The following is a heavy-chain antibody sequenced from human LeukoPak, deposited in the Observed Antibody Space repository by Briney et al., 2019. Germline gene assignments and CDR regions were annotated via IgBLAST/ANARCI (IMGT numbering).Heavy chain of an antibody. V-gene: IGHV3-21*01. J-gene: IGHJ4*02. CDR2: ISSSSSYI. D-gene: IGHD3-9*01. CDR3: ARDQNDILTGCRTFDY. Sequence: GGSLRLSCAASGFTFSSYSMNWVRQAPGKGLEWVSSISSSSSYIYYADSVKGRFTISRDNAKNSLYLQMNSLRAEDTAVYYCARDQNDILTGCRTFDYWGQGTLVTVSS. CDR1: GFTFSSYS.